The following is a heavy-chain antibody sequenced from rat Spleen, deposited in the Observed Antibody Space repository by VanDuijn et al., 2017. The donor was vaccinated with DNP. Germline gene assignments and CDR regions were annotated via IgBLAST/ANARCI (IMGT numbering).Heavy chain of an antibody. CDR3: TRGGTYYFDY. Sequence: EVQLVESGGGLVQPGRSLKLSCAASGFTFSDYYMAWVRQAPTEGLECVAYISYHGGSTYYGDSVKGRFTISRDNAKSTLYLQMNSLRSEDTATYYCTRGGTYYFDYWGHGVMVTVSS. V-gene: IGHV5-20*01. CDR2: ISYHGGST. J-gene: IGHJ2*01. D-gene: IGHD4-3*01. CDR1: GFTFSDYY.